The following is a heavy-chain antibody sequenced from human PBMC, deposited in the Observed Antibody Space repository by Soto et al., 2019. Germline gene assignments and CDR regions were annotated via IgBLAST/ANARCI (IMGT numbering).Heavy chain of an antibody. CDR2: ISDSGDRT. J-gene: IGHJ3*01. V-gene: IGHV3-23*01. Sequence: EVQLMESGGGLVQPGGSLRLSCASSGFTLSMSAVNWVRQATGKGLEWVSYISDSGDRTYYADSVKGRFTISRDRSKNTASLQMDSLRAEDTAVYYCAKDRGIIVKAGDAFDVWGQGTKVTVSS. D-gene: IGHD3-16*02. CDR1: GFTLSMSA. CDR3: AKDRGIIVKAGDAFDV.